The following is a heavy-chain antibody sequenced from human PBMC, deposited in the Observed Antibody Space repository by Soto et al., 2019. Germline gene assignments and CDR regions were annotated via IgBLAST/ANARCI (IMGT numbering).Heavy chain of an antibody. D-gene: IGHD6-13*01. CDR2: ISSNSAYI. CDR3: TRDASRDSSARGWFDP. V-gene: IGHV3-21*01. CDR1: GFTFRSFT. J-gene: IGHJ5*02. Sequence: LSCAASGFTFRSFTMNWVRQAPGKGLEWVSTISSNSAYIYYTDALRGRFTISRDNAKNSLHLQMNSLRAEDTAVYYCTRDASRDSSARGWFDPWGPGTLVTVSS.